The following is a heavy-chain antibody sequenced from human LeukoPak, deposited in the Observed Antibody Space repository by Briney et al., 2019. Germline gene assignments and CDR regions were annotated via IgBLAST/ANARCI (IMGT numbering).Heavy chain of an antibody. D-gene: IGHD4-23*01. Sequence: PSETLSLTCTVSGGSISSYYWSWIRQPPGKGLEWIGYIYYSGSTNYNPSLKSRVTISVDTSKNQFSLKLSSVTAADTAVYYCSRIEDYGGNSVNYWGQGTLVTVSP. CDR1: GGSISSYY. CDR3: SRIEDYGGNSVNY. J-gene: IGHJ4*02. CDR2: IYYSGST. V-gene: IGHV4-59*01.